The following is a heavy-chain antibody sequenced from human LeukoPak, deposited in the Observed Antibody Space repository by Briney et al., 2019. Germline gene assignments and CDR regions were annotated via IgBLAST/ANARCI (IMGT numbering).Heavy chain of an antibody. CDR1: GGSFSGYY. J-gene: IGHJ6*02. Sequence: PSETLSLTCAVYGGSFSGYYWSWIRQPPGKGLEWIGEINHSGSTNYNPSLKSRVTISVDTSKNQFSLKLSSVTAADTAVYYCARDEKRTYCSSTSCYMGRPIYYYYGMDVWGQGTTVTVSS. CDR3: ARDEKRTYCSSTSCYMGRPIYYYYGMDV. V-gene: IGHV4-34*01. CDR2: INHSGST. D-gene: IGHD2-2*02.